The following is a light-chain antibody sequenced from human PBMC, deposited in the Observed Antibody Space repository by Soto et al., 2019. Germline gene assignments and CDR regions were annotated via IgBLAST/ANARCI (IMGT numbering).Light chain of an antibody. CDR3: QSYDSSLSGYV. CDR2: GNN. J-gene: IGLJ1*01. Sequence: QSVLTQPPSVSGAPGQRVTISCTGSNSNIGAGYDVHWYQQLPGTAPKLLIHGNNNRPSGVPDRFSGSKSGTSASVAITGLQAEDEADSYCQSYDSSLSGYVFGTGTKLTVL. CDR1: NSNIGAGYD. V-gene: IGLV1-40*01.